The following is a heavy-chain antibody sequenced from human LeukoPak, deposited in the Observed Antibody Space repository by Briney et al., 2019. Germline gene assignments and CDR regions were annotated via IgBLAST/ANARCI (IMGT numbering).Heavy chain of an antibody. D-gene: IGHD6-19*01. V-gene: IGHV4-59*08. CDR3: ARRYPASLEQWLVPFVPYNWFDP. Sequence: SETLSLTCTVSGGSIGTYFWSWVRQPAGKGLEWIGYIYYSGSTNYNPSLKSRVTISVDTSKNQFSLKLSSVTAADTAVYYCARRYPASLEQWLVPFVPYNWFDPWGQGTLVTVSS. CDR1: GGSIGTYF. CDR2: IYYSGST. J-gene: IGHJ5*02.